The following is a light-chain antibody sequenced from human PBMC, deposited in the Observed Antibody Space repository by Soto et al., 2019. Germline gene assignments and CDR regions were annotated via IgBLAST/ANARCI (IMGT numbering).Light chain of an antibody. CDR3: QHYGRGSPIA. J-gene: IGKJ5*01. CDR2: GAS. Sequence: EIVLTQSPGSLSLSPGEGATLSCRASQSVSTNVAWYQQRPGQPPKLLIFGASSRATGTPARFSGSGSGTDFTLIINRLQPEDFALYFCQHYGRGSPIAFGLGTRLEIK. V-gene: IGKV3-20*01. CDR1: QSVSTN.